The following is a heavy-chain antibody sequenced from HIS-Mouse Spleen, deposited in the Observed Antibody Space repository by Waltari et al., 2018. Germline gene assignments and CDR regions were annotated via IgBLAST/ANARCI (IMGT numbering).Heavy chain of an antibody. CDR1: GGSFSGYA. D-gene: IGHD6-13*01. CDR2: VNHSGST. Sequence: QVQLQQWGAGLLKPSETLSLTCAAYGGSFSGYAWSWIRQPRGKGLEWIGGVNHSGSTNYNPALTSRVTISVDTSKSQFSLQLSAVTAADTAVYYCARENSSSWYYFDYWGQGTLVTVSS. CDR3: ARENSSSWYYFDY. V-gene: IGHV4-34*01. J-gene: IGHJ4*02.